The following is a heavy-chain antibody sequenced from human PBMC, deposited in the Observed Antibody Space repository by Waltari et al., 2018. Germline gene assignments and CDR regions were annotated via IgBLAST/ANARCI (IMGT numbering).Heavy chain of an antibody. V-gene: IGHV4-34*01. CDR2: INHSGST. D-gene: IGHD6-19*01. J-gene: IGHJ4*02. CDR3: AREGEYSSGWYPIDY. Sequence: QVQLQQWGAGLLKPSETLSLTCAVYGGSFSGYYWSWIRQPPGKGLEWIGEINHSGSTNYNPSLKSRVTISGDTSKNQFSLKLSSVTAADTAVYYCAREGEYSSGWYPIDYWGQGTLVTVSS. CDR1: GGSFSGYY.